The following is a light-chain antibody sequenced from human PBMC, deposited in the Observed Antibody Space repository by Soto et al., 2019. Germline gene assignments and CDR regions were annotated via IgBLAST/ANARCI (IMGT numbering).Light chain of an antibody. V-gene: IGKV3-15*01. CDR1: QSISTD. CDR2: GPS. J-gene: IGKJ1*01. Sequence: EIVMTQSPATLSVSPGERATLSCRASQSISTDLAWYQQKPGQAPRLLLYGPSTRATGIPAKFSGSGSGTEFTLTISSLQSEDFAVYYCQQYDNWPWTFGQGTKVEIK. CDR3: QQYDNWPWT.